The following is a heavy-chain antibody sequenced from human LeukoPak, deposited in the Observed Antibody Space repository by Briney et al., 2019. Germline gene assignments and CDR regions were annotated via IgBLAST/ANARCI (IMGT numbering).Heavy chain of an antibody. CDR2: ISSSSSTI. J-gene: IGHJ5*02. D-gene: IGHD2-15*01. CDR3: ARDIPLRTPPAAKKWLDP. CDR1: GFTFSSYG. V-gene: IGHV3-48*02. Sequence: PGRSLRLSCAASGFTFSSYGMHWVRQAPGKGLEWVSYISSSSSTIYYADSVKGRFTISRDNAKNSLYLQMNSLRDEDTAVYYCARDIPLRTPPAAKKWLDPWGQGTLVTVSS.